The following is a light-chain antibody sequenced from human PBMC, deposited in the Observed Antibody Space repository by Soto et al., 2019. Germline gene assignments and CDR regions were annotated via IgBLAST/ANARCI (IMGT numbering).Light chain of an antibody. J-gene: IGKJ2*01. CDR1: QSVTDNY. V-gene: IGKV3-20*01. CDR3: QQYSDSLYT. CDR2: RAS. Sequence: EVVLTQSPGTLSLSPGERATLSCRASQSVTDNYVGWNQLKPGQPPRLLIYRASNRATGIPDRFSGSGSGTDFTLTISRLEPEDFAVYFCQQYSDSLYTFGQGTKLEIK.